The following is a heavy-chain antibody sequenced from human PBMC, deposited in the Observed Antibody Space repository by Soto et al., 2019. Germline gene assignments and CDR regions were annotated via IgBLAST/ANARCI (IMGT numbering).Heavy chain of an antibody. V-gene: IGHV1-2*02. CDR1: GYTFTRYY. CDR2: INPNSGGT. CDR3: ARDRRVGYCSGGSCYQPPSLGY. Sequence: CASVRVSCKASGYTFTRYYMHWVRQAPAQGLEWMGWINPNSGGTNYAQKFQGRVTMTRDTSISTAYMELSRLRSDDTAVYYCARDRRVGYCSGGSCYQPPSLGYWGQGTLVTVSS. D-gene: IGHD2-15*01. J-gene: IGHJ4*02.